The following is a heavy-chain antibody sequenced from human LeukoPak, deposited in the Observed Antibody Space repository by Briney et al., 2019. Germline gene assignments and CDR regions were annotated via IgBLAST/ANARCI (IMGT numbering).Heavy chain of an antibody. Sequence: PGGSLRLSCAAYGFTFSSYAMSCVRQAPGKGLEWVSAIIGSGGSTNYADSMKGRFTSSRDNSKNTLYLQMNRLRAEDMAVYYCAKDSAYYYDSSGYYYLATYYDYYGMDVWGQGTTVTVSS. CDR2: IIGSGGST. J-gene: IGHJ6*02. D-gene: IGHD3-22*01. CDR3: AKDSAYYYDSSGYYYLATYYDYYGMDV. V-gene: IGHV3-23*01. CDR1: GFTFSSYA.